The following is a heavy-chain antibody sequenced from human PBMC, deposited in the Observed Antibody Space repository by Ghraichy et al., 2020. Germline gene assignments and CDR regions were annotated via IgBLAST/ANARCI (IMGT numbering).Heavy chain of an antibody. CDR3: AKDLSHYGDGFDY. D-gene: IGHD4-17*01. V-gene: IGHV3-23*01. J-gene: IGHJ4*02. Sequence: GGSLRLSCAASGFTFSSYAMSWVRQASGKGLEWVSAISGSGGSTYYADSVKGRFTISRDNSKNTLYLQMNSLRAEDTAVYYCAKDLSHYGDGFDYWGQGTLVTVSS. CDR2: ISGSGGST. CDR1: GFTFSSYA.